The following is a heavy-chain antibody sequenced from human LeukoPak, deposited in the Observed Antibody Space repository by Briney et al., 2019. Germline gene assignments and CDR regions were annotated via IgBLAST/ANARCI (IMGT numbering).Heavy chain of an antibody. V-gene: IGHV4-34*01. J-gene: IGHJ6*03. CDR1: GGSFSGYY. CDR2: INHSGST. Sequence: PSETLSLTCAAYGGSFSGYYWSWIRQPPGKGLEWIGEINHSGSTNYNPSLKSRVTISVDTSKNQFSLKLSSVTAADTAVYYCARGPGITIPTHYYYYYMDVWGKGTTVTVSS. D-gene: IGHD3-3*01. CDR3: ARGPGITIPTHYYYYYMDV.